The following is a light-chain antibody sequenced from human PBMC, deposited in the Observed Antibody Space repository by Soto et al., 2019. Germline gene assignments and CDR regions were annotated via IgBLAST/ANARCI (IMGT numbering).Light chain of an antibody. CDR1: QSVSSSY. Sequence: EIVLTQSPGTLSLSPGERATLSCRASQSVSSSYLAWYQQKPGQAPRLLIYGASSRATGIPDRLSGSGSGTDFTLTISRLEPEDLAVYYCQQYGSSPQTFGQGTKLEIK. J-gene: IGKJ2*01. CDR3: QQYGSSPQT. V-gene: IGKV3-20*01. CDR2: GAS.